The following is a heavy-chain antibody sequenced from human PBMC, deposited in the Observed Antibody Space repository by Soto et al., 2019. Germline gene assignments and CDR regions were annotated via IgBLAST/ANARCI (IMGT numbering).Heavy chain of an antibody. J-gene: IGHJ4*02. CDR1: GGSFSGYY. V-gene: IGHV4-34*01. CDR2: INHSGST. Sequence: SETLSLTCAVYGGSFSGYYWSWIRQPPGKGLEWIGEINHSGSTNYNPSLKSRVTISVDTSKNQFSLKLSSVTAADTAVYYCVLDGYNFSFDYWGQGTLVTVSS. CDR3: VLDGYNFSFDY. D-gene: IGHD5-12*01.